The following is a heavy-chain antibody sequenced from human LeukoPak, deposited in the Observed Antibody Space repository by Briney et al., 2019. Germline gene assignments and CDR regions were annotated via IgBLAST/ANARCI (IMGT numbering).Heavy chain of an antibody. Sequence: SVKVSCKASGGTIRGFAINWVRQAPGEGLEWMGAINPVSGATNYTQKLQGRVTITTDESTTTAYMELSRLTTADTAVYNCTRGDDFLAAYNYMDVWGKGSSVIVSS. CDR3: TRGDDFLAAYNYMDV. CDR2: INPVSGAT. J-gene: IGHJ6*03. D-gene: IGHD3-9*01. CDR1: GGTIRGFA. V-gene: IGHV1-69*05.